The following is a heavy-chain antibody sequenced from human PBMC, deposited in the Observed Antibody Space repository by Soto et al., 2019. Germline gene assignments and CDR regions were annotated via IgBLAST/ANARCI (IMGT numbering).Heavy chain of an antibody. V-gene: IGHV1-24*01. Sequence: ASVKVSCKVSGYTLTELSMHWVRQAPGKGLEWMGGFDPEDGETIYAQKFQGRVTMTEDTSTDTAYMELSSLRSEDTAVYYCATRVLDSSGLTGRLGMDVWGQGTTVTVSS. CDR1: GYTLTELS. CDR3: ATRVLDSSGLTGRLGMDV. J-gene: IGHJ6*02. CDR2: FDPEDGET. D-gene: IGHD3-22*01.